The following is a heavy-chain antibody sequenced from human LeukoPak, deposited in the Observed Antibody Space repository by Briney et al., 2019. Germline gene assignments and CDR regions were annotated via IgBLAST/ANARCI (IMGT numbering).Heavy chain of an antibody. CDR2: ISSSSSYI. CDR1: GFTFSSYS. J-gene: IGHJ6*03. V-gene: IGHV3-21*01. CDR3: ARGKAVTTVTTRPARMDV. Sequence: GGSLRLSCAASGFTFSSYSMNWVRQAPGKGLEWVSSISSSSSYIYYADSVKGRFTISRGNAKSSLYLQMNSLRAEDTAVYYCARGKAVTTVTTRPARMDVWGKGTTVTISS. D-gene: IGHD4-17*01.